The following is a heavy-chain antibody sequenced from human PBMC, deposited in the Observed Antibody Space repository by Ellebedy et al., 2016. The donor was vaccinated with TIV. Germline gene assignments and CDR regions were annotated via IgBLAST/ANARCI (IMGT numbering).Heavy chain of an antibody. CDR2: INPDSGGT. D-gene: IGHD4-11*01. CDR3: GRVLWSNSDYTFDI. J-gene: IGHJ3*02. CDR1: GNTFTGYH. V-gene: IGHV1-2*02. Sequence: ASVKVSXXASGNTFTGYHMHWVRQAPGLGLEWMGWINPDSGGTNYAQKLQGRVTMTTDTSTSTAYMELRSLRSDDTAVYYCGRVLWSNSDYTFDIWGQGTMVTVSS.